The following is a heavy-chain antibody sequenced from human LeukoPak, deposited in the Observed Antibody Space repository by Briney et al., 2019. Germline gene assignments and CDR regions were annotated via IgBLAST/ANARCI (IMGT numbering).Heavy chain of an antibody. Sequence: SETLSLTCAVYGGSFSNYYWSWIRQPPGKGLEWIGEINDSGTINYNPSLMSRVTISVDKSKNQLSLKLSSVTAADTAVYYCARRWNYGRNYYIDVWGKGATVSVSS. CDR3: ARRWNYGRNYYIDV. D-gene: IGHD1-7*01. CDR2: INDSGTI. V-gene: IGHV4-34*01. CDR1: GGSFSNYY. J-gene: IGHJ6*03.